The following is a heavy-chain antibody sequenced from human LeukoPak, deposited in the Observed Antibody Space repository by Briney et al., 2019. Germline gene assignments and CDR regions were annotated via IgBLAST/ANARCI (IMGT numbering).Heavy chain of an antibody. CDR3: ASARELLSGYDAFDI. CDR1: EYTFTSYA. J-gene: IGHJ3*02. CDR2: ISAYNGNT. Sequence: ASVKVSCKASEYTFTSYAMNWVRQAPGQGLEWMGWISAYNGNTNYAQKLQGRVTMTTDTSTSTAYMELRSLRSDDTAVYYCASARELLSGYDAFDIWGQGTMVTVSS. D-gene: IGHD1-26*01. V-gene: IGHV1-18*01.